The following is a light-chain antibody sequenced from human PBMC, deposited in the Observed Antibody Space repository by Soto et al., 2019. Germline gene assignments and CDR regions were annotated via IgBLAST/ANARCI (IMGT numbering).Light chain of an antibody. CDR1: ALSKQF. J-gene: IGLJ3*02. Sequence: SYELTQPPSVSVSPGQTAKITCSGDALSKQFAYWYQQKPGQAPVLLIYKDTERPSGIPARFSASSSGTTVTLTISGVQAEDEADYHCQSVDSSDTWVFGGGTKVTVL. V-gene: IGLV3-25*03. CDR3: QSVDSSDTWV. CDR2: KDT.